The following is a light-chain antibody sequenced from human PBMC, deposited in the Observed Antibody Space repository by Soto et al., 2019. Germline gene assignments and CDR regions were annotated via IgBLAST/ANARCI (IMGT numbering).Light chain of an antibody. V-gene: IGLV1-51*01. Sequence: QSVLTQSPSVSAAPGQKVTISCSGSSSNIGNNYVSWYQQLPGTAPKLLIYDNNKRPSGIPDRFSGPKSGTSGTLDITGLQTGDEADYYCATWNASLPGEVFGGGTKLTVL. CDR1: SSNIGNNY. J-gene: IGLJ2*01. CDR2: DNN. CDR3: ATWNASLPGEV.